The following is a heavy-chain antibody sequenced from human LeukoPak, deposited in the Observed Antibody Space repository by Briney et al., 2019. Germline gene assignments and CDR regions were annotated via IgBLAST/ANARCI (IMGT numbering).Heavy chain of an antibody. CDR2: IYYSGST. D-gene: IGHD1-26*01. CDR3: AREFQEGGSYYSAFDI. J-gene: IGHJ3*02. Sequence: SETLSLTCTVSGGSISSYYWSWIRQPPGKGLEWIGYIYYSGSTNYNPSLKSRVTISVDTSKNQFSLKLSSVTAADTAVYYCAREFQEGGSYYSAFDIWGQGTMVTVSS. V-gene: IGHV4-59*01. CDR1: GGSISSYY.